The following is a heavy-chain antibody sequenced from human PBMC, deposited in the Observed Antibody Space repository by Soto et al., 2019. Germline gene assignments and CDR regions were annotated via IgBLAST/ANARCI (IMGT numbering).Heavy chain of an antibody. J-gene: IGHJ3*02. CDR2: IYPGDSDT. D-gene: IGHD3-22*01. V-gene: IGHV5-51*01. CDR3: ARLLPAYYYDSSGYPAAHAFDI. CDR1: GYSFTSYW. Sequence: GESLKISCKGSGYSFTSYWIGGVRQMPGKGLEWMRIIYPGDSDTRYSPSFQGQVTISADKSISTAYLQWSSLKASDTAMYYCARLLPAYYYDSSGYPAAHAFDIWGQGTMVTVSS.